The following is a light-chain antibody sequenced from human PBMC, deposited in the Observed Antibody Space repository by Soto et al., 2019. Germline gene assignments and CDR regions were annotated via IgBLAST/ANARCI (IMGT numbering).Light chain of an antibody. CDR2: DAS. V-gene: IGKV1-33*01. CDR3: QQYDNLPIT. J-gene: IGKJ5*01. CDR1: QPISNY. Sequence: DIQMTQSPSSPSASVGDRVTITCRTSQPISNYLNWYQQKPGKAPKLLIYDASNLETGVPSRFSGSGSGTDFTFTISSLQPEDIATYYCQQYDNLPITFGQGTRLEIK.